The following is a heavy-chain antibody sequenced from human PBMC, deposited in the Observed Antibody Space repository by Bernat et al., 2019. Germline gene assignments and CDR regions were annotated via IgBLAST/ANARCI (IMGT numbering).Heavy chain of an antibody. D-gene: IGHD3-9*01. CDR1: GFTVSSNY. CDR3: ARDPTDYDILTASMENSAYGMDV. V-gene: IGHV3-53*01. Sequence: EVQLVESGGGLVKPGGSLRLSCGVSGFTVSSNYMSWVRQAPGKGLEWVSVIYSGGSTYYADSVKGRFTISRDNSKNTLYLQMNSLRAEDTAVYYCARDPTDYDILTASMENSAYGMDVWGQGTTVTVSS. J-gene: IGHJ6*02. CDR2: IYSGGST.